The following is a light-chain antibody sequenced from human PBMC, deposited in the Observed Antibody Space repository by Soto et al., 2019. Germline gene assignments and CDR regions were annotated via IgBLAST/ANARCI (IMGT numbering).Light chain of an antibody. CDR3: QQYNDWPPA. CDR1: QSVGSN. V-gene: IGKV3-15*01. Sequence: EIGMTNSPATLSVSLGARATLSCRASQSVGSNLAWYQQKPGQAPRLLIYEASTRATGVPDRFSGRGYGREFTLTISSLQSEDFADHSCQQYNDWPPAFGQATKVDIK. J-gene: IGKJ1*01. CDR2: EAS.